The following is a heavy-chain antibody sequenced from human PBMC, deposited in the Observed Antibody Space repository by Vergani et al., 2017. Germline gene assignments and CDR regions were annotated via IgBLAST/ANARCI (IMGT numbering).Heavy chain of an antibody. V-gene: IGHV1-69*08. CDR3: ARDRDDCSGGSCYSHRWFDP. J-gene: IGHJ5*02. Sequence: QVQLVQSGAEVKKPGSSVKVSCKASGGTFSSYTISWVRQAPGQGLEWMGRIIPIRGIANYAQKFQGRVTITADKSTSTAYMELSSLRSEDTAVYYCARDRDDCSGGSCYSHRWFDPWGQGTLVTVSS. D-gene: IGHD2-15*01. CDR2: IIPIRGIA. CDR1: GGTFSSYT.